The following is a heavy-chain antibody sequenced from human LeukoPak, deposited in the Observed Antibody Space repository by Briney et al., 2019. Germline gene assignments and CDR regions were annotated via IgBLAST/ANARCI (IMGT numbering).Heavy chain of an antibody. J-gene: IGHJ4*02. CDR2: IGTAGDT. D-gene: IGHD6-13*01. CDR1: GFTFSNYV. Sequence: GGLRLSCAASGFTFSNYVMRWVRQAAGKGLEWVSGIGTAGDTYYPASVKGRFTISRENAKNSSYLQMNSLSAGDTAVYYCASSPAYSSSWYAIDNWGQGTLVTVSS. V-gene: IGHV3-13*01. CDR3: ASSPAYSSSWYAIDN.